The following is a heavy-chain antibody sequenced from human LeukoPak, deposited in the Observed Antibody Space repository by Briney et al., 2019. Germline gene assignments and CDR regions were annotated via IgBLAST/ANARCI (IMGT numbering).Heavy chain of an antibody. CDR1: GFIFSNYA. CDR3: GSGRRNSGSYYVFDY. V-gene: IGHV3-23*01. J-gene: IGHJ4*02. CDR2: ISGSGGST. Sequence: GGSLRLSCAASGFIFSNYAMSWVRQAPGKGLEWVSAISGSGGSTYYADSVKGRFTISRDNSKNTLYLQMNSLRAEDTAVYYCGSGRRNSGSYYVFDYWGQGTLVTVSS. D-gene: IGHD1-26*01.